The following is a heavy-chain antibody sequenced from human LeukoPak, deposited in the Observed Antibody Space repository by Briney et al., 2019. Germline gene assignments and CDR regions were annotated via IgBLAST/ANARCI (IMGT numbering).Heavy chain of an antibody. CDR1: GYTFTSYG. J-gene: IGHJ4*02. Sequence: ASVKVSCKASGYTFTSYGISWVRQAPGQGLEWMGWISAYNGNTNYAQKFQGRVTMTEDTSTDTAYMELSILRSDDTAVYYCASATRWESGGFDYWAREPWSPSPQ. CDR3: ASATRWESGGFDY. CDR2: ISAYNGNT. D-gene: IGHD3-10*01. V-gene: IGHV1-18*01.